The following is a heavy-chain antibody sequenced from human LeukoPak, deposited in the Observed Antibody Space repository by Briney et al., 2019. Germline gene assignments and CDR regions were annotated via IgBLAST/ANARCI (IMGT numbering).Heavy chain of an antibody. CDR2: IYTSEST. CDR1: ALSISSGSYS. CDR3: ARDKDYYDIPQGWFDP. J-gene: IGHJ5*02. V-gene: IGHV4-61*02. D-gene: IGHD3-22*01. Sequence: SLTLSLTCTVCALSISSGSYSRSWIRQSAEKELQWIGRIYTSESTNYNRSLKSRVTISVDTSKNQFSLKLSSVTAADTAVYYCARDKDYYDIPQGWFDPWGQGTLVTVSS.